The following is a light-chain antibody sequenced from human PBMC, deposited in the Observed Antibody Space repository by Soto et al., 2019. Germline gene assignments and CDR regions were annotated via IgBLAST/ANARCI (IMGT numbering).Light chain of an antibody. CDR3: AAWDDSLSGHVV. CDR2: RNN. Sequence: QSVLTQPPSASGTPGQRVTIPCSGSSSNIGSNYVYWYQQLPGTAPKLLIYRNNQRPSGVPDRFSGSKSGTSASLAISGLRSEDEADYYWAAWDDSLSGHVVFGGGTQLTVL. CDR1: SSNIGSNY. V-gene: IGLV1-47*01. J-gene: IGLJ2*01.